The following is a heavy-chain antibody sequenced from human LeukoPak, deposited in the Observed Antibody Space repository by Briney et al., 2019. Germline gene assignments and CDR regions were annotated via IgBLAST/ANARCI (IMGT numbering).Heavy chain of an antibody. Sequence: GGSLRLSCAASGFTFSSYAIHWVRQAPGKGLEWVAVIAYDGSNKYYADSVKGRFTISRDNSKNTLYLQMNSLRAEDTAMYYCAKDFNWNLLDYWGQGTLVTVSS. CDR2: IAYDGSNK. J-gene: IGHJ4*02. V-gene: IGHV3-30*18. CDR3: AKDFNWNLLDY. CDR1: GFTFSSYA. D-gene: IGHD1-20*01.